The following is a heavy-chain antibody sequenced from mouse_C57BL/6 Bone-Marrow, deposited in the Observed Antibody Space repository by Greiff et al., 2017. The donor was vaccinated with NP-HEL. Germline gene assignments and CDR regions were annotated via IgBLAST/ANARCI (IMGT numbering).Heavy chain of an antibody. D-gene: IGHD2-1*01. CDR1: GFTFSSYA. V-gene: IGHV5-4*03. CDR3: ARVVYYDAMDD. Sequence: EVKLVESGGGLVKPGGSLKLSCAASGFTFSSYAMSWVRQTPEKRLEWVATISDGGSYTYYPDNVKGRFTISRDNAKNNLYLQMSHLKSEDTAMYYCARVVYYDAMDDWGQGTSVTVSS. CDR2: ISDGGSYT. J-gene: IGHJ4*01.